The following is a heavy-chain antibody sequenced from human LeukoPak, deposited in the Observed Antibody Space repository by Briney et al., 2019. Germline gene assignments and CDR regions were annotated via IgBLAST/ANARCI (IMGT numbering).Heavy chain of an antibody. CDR1: GFTFSSYS. CDR2: ISSSSSYM. D-gene: IGHD1-26*01. CDR3: ARDAEFDAIVGASNWFDP. J-gene: IGHJ5*02. V-gene: IGHV3-21*01. Sequence: GGSLRLSCAASGFTFSSYSMNWVRQAPGKGLEWVSSISSSSSYMYYADSVKGRFTISRDNAKNSLYLQMNSLRAEDTAVYYCARDAEFDAIVGASNWFDPWGQGTLVTVSS.